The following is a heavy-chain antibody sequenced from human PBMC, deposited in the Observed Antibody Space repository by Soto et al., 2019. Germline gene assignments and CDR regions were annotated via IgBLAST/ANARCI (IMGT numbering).Heavy chain of an antibody. D-gene: IGHD3-16*01. CDR1: GFTFSSYW. CDR3: AKDRLAGGFDY. V-gene: IGHV3-74*01. J-gene: IGHJ4*02. CDR2: VSANGGST. Sequence: PGGSLRLSCAASGFTFSSYWMHWVRQAPGKGLVWVSRVSANGGSTCYTDSVKGRFTISRDNSRNTVYLQMNSLRADDTAVYYCAKDRLAGGFDYWGQGTLVTVSS.